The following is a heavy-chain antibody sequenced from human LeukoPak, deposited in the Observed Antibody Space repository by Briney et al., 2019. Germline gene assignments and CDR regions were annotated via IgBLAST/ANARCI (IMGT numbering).Heavy chain of an antibody. V-gene: IGHV3-74*01. J-gene: IGHJ5*02. CDR2: INNDGTAT. D-gene: IGHD6-13*01. Sequence: GGSLRLSCAASGFTFSAYWMHWVRQVPGKGLVWVSRINNDGTATFFADSVKGRFTISRDNAKNTLYLQMDSLRAEDTAMYYCAKIPGIAAAGLYNWFDPWGQGTLVTVSS. CDR1: GFTFSAYW. CDR3: AKIPGIAAAGLYNWFDP.